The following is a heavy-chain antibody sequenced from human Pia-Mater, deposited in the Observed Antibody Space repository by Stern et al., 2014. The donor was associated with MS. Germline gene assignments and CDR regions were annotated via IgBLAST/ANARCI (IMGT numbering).Heavy chain of an antibody. V-gene: IGHV1-69*06. D-gene: IGHD5-24*01. Sequence: QVQLVESGAEVKKPGSSVKVSCKASGGTFSSYAISWVRQAPGQGLEWMGGIIPNFGKANYAQKFQGRVAITADKSPTTAYMELISLRSEDTAVYYCARDYGMTTTTGAFDIWGQGTMVTVSS. CDR3: ARDYGMTTTTGAFDI. CDR2: IIPNFGKA. CDR1: GGTFSSYA. J-gene: IGHJ3*02.